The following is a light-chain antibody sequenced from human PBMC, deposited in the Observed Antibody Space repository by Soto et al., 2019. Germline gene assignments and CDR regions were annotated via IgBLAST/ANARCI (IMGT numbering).Light chain of an antibody. J-gene: IGKJ2*01. CDR2: GAS. CDR3: QQYASSMVYT. CDR1: QSFSTNY. Sequence: EIVLTQSPGTLSLSPGESATLSCRASQSFSTNYLAWYQHKAGQAPRLLIYGASTRATGIPDRFSGSGSGTDYTLPISRLEPEDFAVYYCQQYASSMVYTFGQGTKLEVK. V-gene: IGKV3-20*01.